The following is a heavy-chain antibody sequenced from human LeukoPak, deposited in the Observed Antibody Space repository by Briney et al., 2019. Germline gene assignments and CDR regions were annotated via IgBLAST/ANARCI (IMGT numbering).Heavy chain of an antibody. Sequence: GESLKISRKGSGYSFTSYWIGWVRQMPGKGLEWKGIIYPGDSDTRYSPSFQGQVTISADKSISAAYLQWSSLKASDTAMYYCARRDETLGYCSSTSCYSQAVDYWGQGTLVTVSS. CDR2: IYPGDSDT. CDR3: ARRDETLGYCSSTSCYSQAVDY. J-gene: IGHJ4*02. D-gene: IGHD2-2*01. CDR1: GYSFTSYW. V-gene: IGHV5-51*01.